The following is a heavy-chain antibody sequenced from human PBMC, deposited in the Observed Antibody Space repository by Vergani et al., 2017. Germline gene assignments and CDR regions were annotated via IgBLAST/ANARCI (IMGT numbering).Heavy chain of an antibody. CDR3: ARITHYGSGSYYNRFDY. CDR1: GGSISSGDYY. Sequence: QVQLQESGPGLVKPSQTLSLTCTVSGGSISSGDYYWNWIRQHPGKGLEWIGYIYYSGSTSYNPSLKSRVTISVDTAKNQFSLKLSSVTAADTAVYYCARITHYGSGSYYNRFDYWGQGTLVTVSS. CDR2: IYYSGST. D-gene: IGHD3-10*01. J-gene: IGHJ4*02. V-gene: IGHV4-31*03.